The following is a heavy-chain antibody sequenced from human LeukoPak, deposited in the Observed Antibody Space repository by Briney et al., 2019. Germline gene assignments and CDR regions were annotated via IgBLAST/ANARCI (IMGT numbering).Heavy chain of an antibody. J-gene: IGHJ4*02. CDR2: ISSSGSTI. Sequence: GGSLRLSCAASGFTFSDYYMSWIRQAPGKGLEWVSYISSSGSTIYYADAVKGRFTISRDNAKTSLSLQMNSLRAEDTAVYYCARGTVVPLWVYWGQGTLVTVSS. CDR1: GFTFSDYY. D-gene: IGHD3-16*01. CDR3: ARGTVVPLWVY. V-gene: IGHV3-11*01.